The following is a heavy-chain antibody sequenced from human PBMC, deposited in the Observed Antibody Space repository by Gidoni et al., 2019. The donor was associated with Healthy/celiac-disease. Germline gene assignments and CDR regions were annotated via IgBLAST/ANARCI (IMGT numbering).Heavy chain of an antibody. CDR1: GFTFSSYA. CDR3: AKDLNLLSGQSTDY. CDR2: SRGSGGST. D-gene: IGHD1-26*01. V-gene: IGHV3-23*01. Sequence: EVQLLESGGGLVQPGGSLSLSCAASGFTFSSYAMSWVRQAPGKGLEWVSASRGSGGSTYYADSVKGRFTISRDNSKNTLYLQMNSLRAEDTAVYYCAKDLNLLSGQSTDYWGQGTLVTVSS. J-gene: IGHJ4*02.